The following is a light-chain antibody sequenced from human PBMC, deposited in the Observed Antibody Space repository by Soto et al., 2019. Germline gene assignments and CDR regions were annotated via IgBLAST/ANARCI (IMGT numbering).Light chain of an antibody. V-gene: IGKV3-20*01. CDR1: QSVSSNY. CDR3: QQYGSSPHT. CDR2: AAS. J-gene: IGKJ2*01. Sequence: EIVLTQSPGTLSLSPGERATLSCRASQSVSSNYLAWYQQKPGQALRLLIYAASSRATGIPDRFSGSGSGTDFTLTISRLEPEDSAVYYCQQYGSSPHTFGQGTKLEIK.